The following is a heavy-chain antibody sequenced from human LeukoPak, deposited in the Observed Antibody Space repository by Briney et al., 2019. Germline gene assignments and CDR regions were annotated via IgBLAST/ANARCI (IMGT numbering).Heavy chain of an antibody. CDR3: ARWYGDYYYYYMDV. CDR1: GGSISSYY. CDR2: IYTSGST. Sequence: PSETLSLTCTVSGGSISSYYWSWVRQPAGKGLEWIGRIYTSGSTNYNPSLKSRVTMSVDTSKNQFSLKLSSVTAADTAVYYCARWYGDYYYYYMDVWGKGTTVTVSS. D-gene: IGHD4-17*01. V-gene: IGHV4-4*07. J-gene: IGHJ6*03.